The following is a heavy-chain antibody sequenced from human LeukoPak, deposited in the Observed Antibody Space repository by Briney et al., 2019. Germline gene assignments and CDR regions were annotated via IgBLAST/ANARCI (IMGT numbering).Heavy chain of an antibody. CDR1: GYTFTSYY. CDR2: INPSGGST. V-gene: IGHV1-46*01. CDR3: ARSLIDYGGSYDAFDI. D-gene: IGHD4-23*01. J-gene: IGHJ3*02. Sequence: ASVKVSCKASGYTFTSYYMHWVRQAPGQGLEWMGIINPSGGSTNYAQKLQGRVTMTTDTSTSTAYMDLRSLRSDDTAVYYCARSLIDYGGSYDAFDIWGQGTMVTISS.